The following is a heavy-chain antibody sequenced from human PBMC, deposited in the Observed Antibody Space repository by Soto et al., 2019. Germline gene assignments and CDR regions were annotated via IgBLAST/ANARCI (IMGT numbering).Heavy chain of an antibody. V-gene: IGHV4-39*01. CDR3: ARLRETGLLPFDP. J-gene: IGHJ5*02. CDR2: IYYSGST. CDR1: GGSISSSSYY. Sequence: PSETLSLTCTVSGGSISSSSYYWGWIRQPPGKGLEWIGSIYYSGSTYYNPSLKSRVTISVDTSKNQFSLKLSSVTAADTAVYYCARLRETGLLPFDPWGQGTLVTVSS. D-gene: IGHD2-15*01.